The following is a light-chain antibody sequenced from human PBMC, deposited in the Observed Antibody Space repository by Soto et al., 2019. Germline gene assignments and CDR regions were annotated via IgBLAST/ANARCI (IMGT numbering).Light chain of an antibody. CDR3: QQYNSYLLT. V-gene: IGKV1-5*01. J-gene: IGKJ4*01. CDR1: QSISSW. CDR2: DAS. Sequence: DIQMTQSPSTLSASVGDRVTITCLAIQSISSWLAWYQHKQGKAPKRLIYDASSLESGVPSRFSGSGSGTEFTLTISSLQPDDFATYYCQQYNSYLLTCDGGTKVEIK.